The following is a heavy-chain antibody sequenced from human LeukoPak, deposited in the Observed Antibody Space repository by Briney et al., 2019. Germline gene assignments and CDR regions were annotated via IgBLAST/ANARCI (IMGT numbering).Heavy chain of an antibody. V-gene: IGHV3-23*01. CDR2: IYDDNT. CDR3: AARKVRGVWFYLDY. CDR1: GFTFSSYW. D-gene: IGHD3-10*01. J-gene: IGHJ4*02. Sequence: GGSLRLSCAASGFTFSSYWMSWVRQAPGKGLEWVSTIYDDNTYYADSVKGRFAISTDNSKNTLYLQMNSLRVEDTAVYFCAARKVRGVWFYLDYWGQGTLVTVSS.